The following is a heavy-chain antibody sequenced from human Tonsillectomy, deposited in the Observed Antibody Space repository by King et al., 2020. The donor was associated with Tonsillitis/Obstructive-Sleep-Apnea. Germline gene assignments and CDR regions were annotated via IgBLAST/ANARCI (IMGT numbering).Heavy chain of an antibody. J-gene: IGHJ6*03. Sequence: QLQESGPGLVKPSETLSLTCTVSGGSISSSSYYWGWIRQPPGKGLEWIGSIYYSGSTYYNPSLKSRVTISVDTSKNQFSLKLGSVTAADTAVYYCARQAYYYYYYMDVWGKGTTVTVSS. V-gene: IGHV4-39*01. CDR2: IYYSGST. CDR3: ARQAYYYYYYMDV. CDR1: GGSISSSSYY.